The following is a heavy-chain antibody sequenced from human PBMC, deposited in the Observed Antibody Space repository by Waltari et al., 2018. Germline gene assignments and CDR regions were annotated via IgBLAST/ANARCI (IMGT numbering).Heavy chain of an antibody. J-gene: IGHJ4*02. CDR3: ARGVSGG. CDR1: GGSISSHY. V-gene: IGHV4-59*11. Sequence: QVQLQESGPGLVKPSETLSLTCTVSGGSISSHYWSWIRQPPGKGLEWIGYIYYSGSTNYNPSLKSRVTISVDTSKNQFSLKLSSVTAADTAVYYCARGVSGGWGQGTLVTVSS. CDR2: IYYSGST. D-gene: IGHD1-26*01.